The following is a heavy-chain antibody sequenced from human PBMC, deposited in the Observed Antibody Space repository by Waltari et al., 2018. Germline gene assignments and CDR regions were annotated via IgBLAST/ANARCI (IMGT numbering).Heavy chain of an antibody. D-gene: IGHD2-15*01. CDR1: GFSLSTSGMR. CDR3: ARIPAHCSGGSCYSGYFDY. Sequence: QVTLKESGPALVKPTQTLTLTCTFSGFSLSTSGMRVSWIRQPPGKALEWLARIDWDDDKFYSTSLKTRITNTKDTSKNQVVLTMTNMDPVDTATYYCARIPAHCSGGSCYSGYFDYWGQGTLVTVSS. J-gene: IGHJ4*02. CDR2: IDWDDDK. V-gene: IGHV2-70*04.